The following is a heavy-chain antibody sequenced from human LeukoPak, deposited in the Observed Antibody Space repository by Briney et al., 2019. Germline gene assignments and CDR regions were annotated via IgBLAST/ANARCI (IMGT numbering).Heavy chain of an antibody. J-gene: IGHJ4*02. D-gene: IGHD3-3*01. Sequence: GGSLRLSCAASGFTFSSYAMSWVRQAPGKGLEWVSAISGSGGSTYYADSVKGRFTISRDNAKNSLYLQMNSLRAEDTAVYYCARDGAYYDFWSGYYRSRSFDYWGQGTLVTVSS. CDR2: ISGSGGST. CDR3: ARDGAYYDFWSGYYRSRSFDY. CDR1: GFTFSSYA. V-gene: IGHV3-23*01.